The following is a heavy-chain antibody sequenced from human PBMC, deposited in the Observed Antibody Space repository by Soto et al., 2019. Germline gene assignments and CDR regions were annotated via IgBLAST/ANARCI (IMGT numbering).Heavy chain of an antibody. CDR1: GYIFTSYD. V-gene: IGHV1-18*01. D-gene: IGHD3-16*01. CDR3: VRVFLSSGISLGGLYH. Sequence: QVQVVQSGAEVKKPGDSVKVSCKTSGYIFTSYDFIWVRQAPGQGLEWMGWINSNNGNTNYVQKFQGRVAMTTDTSTSTAYMALRSLTSDDTAVYYCVRVFLSSGISLGGLYHWGQGTLVTVSS. J-gene: IGHJ4*02. CDR2: INSNNGNT.